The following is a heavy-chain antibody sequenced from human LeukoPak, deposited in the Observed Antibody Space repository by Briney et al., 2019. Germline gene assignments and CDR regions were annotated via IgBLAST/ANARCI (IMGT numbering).Heavy chain of an antibody. V-gene: IGHV4-39*01. CDR1: GGSINISDYY. J-gene: IGHJ4*02. Sequence: PSETLSLTCTVSGGSINISDYYWGWIRQPPGKGLEWIGFMHYSGSTYYSPSLKRRVTISVDTSKNQFSLKASSVPAADTAVYYCARRGTIDSGRPWNWGQGTLVTVSS. CDR2: MHYSGST. D-gene: IGHD6-25*01. CDR3: ARRGTIDSGRPWN.